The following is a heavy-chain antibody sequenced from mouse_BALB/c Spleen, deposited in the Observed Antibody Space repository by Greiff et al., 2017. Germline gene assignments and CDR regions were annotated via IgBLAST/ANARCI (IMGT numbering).Heavy chain of an antibody. CDR3: ARKDYGYGYAMRK. CDR1: GYTFTSYW. Sequence: QVQLQQSGAELAKPGASVKMSCKASGYTFTSYWMHWVKQRPGQGLEWIRYINPSTGYTEYNQKFKDKATLTADKSSSTAYMQLSSLTSEDSAVYYCARKDYGYGYAMRKWGRGTSVTV. V-gene: IGHV1-7*01. CDR2: INPSTGYT. D-gene: IGHD1-2*01. J-gene: IGHJ4*01.